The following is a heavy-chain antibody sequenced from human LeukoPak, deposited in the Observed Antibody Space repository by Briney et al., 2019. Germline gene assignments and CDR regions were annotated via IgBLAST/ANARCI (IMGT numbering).Heavy chain of an antibody. CDR3: ARDIVVVPAAIRNYYSYGMDV. D-gene: IGHD2-2*02. Sequence: ASVKVSCKASGYTFTSYGISWVRQAPGQGLEWMGWISAYNGNTNYAQKLQGRVTMTTDTSTSTAYMELRSLRSDDTAVYYCARDIVVVPAAIRNYYSYGMDVWGQGTTVTVSS. CDR2: ISAYNGNT. V-gene: IGHV1-18*01. J-gene: IGHJ6*02. CDR1: GYTFTSYG.